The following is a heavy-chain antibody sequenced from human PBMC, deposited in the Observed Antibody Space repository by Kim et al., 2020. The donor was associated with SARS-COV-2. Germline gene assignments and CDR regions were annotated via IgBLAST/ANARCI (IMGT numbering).Heavy chain of an antibody. CDR2: INPSGGST. J-gene: IGHJ6*02. D-gene: IGHD2-2*01. CDR1: GYTFTSYY. V-gene: IGHV1-46*01. Sequence: ASVKVSCKASGYTFTSYYMHWVRQAPGQGLEWMGIINPSGGSTSYAQKFQGRVTMTRDTSTSTVYMELSSLRSEDTAVYYCARDLGDRVVVPADYYYGMDVWGQGTTVTVSS. CDR3: ARDLGDRVVVPADYYYGMDV.